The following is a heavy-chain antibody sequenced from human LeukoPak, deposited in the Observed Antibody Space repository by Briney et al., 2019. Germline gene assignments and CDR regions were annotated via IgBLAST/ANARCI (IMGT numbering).Heavy chain of an antibody. D-gene: IGHD3-22*01. V-gene: IGHV3-30*02. CDR1: GFTLSSYG. CDR2: IRYDGSNK. Sequence: GGSLRLSCAASGFTLSSYGMHWVRQAPGKGLEWVAFIRYDGSNKYHAESVKGRFTISRDISKNTLDLQMNSLRAEDTAVYYCAKGRYHDSSGYPFFDYWGQGTLVTVSS. CDR3: AKGRYHDSSGYPFFDY. J-gene: IGHJ4*02.